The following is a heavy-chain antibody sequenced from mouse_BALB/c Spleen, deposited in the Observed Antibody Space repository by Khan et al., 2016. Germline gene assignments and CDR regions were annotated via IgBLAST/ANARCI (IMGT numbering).Heavy chain of an antibody. D-gene: IGHD2-2*01. V-gene: IGHV9-3-1*01. CDR3: ARRRLRLPFDY. J-gene: IGHJ2*01. CDR2: INTYTGEP. Sequence: LVESGPEMKKPGETVKISCKASGYSFTNYGMNWVKQAPGKGLKWMGWINTYTGEPTYADDFKGRFAFSLETSASTAYLQINNLKNEDTATYFCARRRLRLPFDYWGQGTTLTVSS. CDR1: GYSFTNYG.